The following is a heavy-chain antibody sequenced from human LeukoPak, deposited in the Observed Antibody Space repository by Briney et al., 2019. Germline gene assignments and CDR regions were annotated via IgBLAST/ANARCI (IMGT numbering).Heavy chain of an antibody. V-gene: IGHV3-53*01. D-gene: IGHD1-26*01. CDR1: GFTFSSNY. CDR3: ARGVSGGSPDY. CDR2: IYSGGST. J-gene: IGHJ4*02. Sequence: PGGSLRLSCAASGFTFSSNYMSWVRQAPGKGLEWVSVIYSGGSTYYADSVKGRFTISRDNTKNSLYLQMNSLRDEDTAVYYCARGVSGGSPDYWGQGTLVTVSS.